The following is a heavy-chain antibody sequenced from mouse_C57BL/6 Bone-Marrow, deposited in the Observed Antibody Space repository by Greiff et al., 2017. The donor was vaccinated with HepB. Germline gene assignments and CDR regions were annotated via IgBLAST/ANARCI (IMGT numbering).Heavy chain of an antibody. D-gene: IGHD2-13*01. Sequence: EVQRVESGPVLVKPGASVKMSCKASGYTFTDYYMNWVKQSHGKSLEWIGVINPYNGGTSYNQKFKGKATLTVDKSSSTAYMELNSLTSEDSAVYYCARHYYGDAWFAYWGQGTLVTVSA. J-gene: IGHJ3*01. CDR1: GYTFTDYY. CDR3: ARHYYGDAWFAY. V-gene: IGHV1-19*01. CDR2: INPYNGGT.